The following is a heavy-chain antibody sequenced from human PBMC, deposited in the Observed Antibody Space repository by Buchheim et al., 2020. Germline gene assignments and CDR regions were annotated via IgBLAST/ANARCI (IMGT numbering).Heavy chain of an antibody. CDR1: GFTFSSYA. CDR3: AKGGGRYYYDSSGYYYPY. V-gene: IGHV3-23*01. CDR2: ISGSGGST. Sequence: EVQLLESGGGLVQPGGSLRLSCAASGFTFSSYAMSWVRQAPGKGLEWVSAISGSGGSTYYADSVKGRFTISRDNSKNTLSLQMNSLRAEDTAVYYCAKGGGRYYYDSSGYYYPYWGQGTL. J-gene: IGHJ4*02. D-gene: IGHD3-22*01.